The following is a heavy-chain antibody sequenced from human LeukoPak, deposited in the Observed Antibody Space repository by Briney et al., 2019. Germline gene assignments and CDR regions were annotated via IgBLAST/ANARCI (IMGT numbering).Heavy chain of an antibody. Sequence: ASVKVSCKASGYTFTGYYMHWVRRAPGQGLEWMGWINPNSGGTNYAQKFQGRVTMTRDTSISTAYMELSRLRSDDTAVYYCARPIAAAGISWFDPWGQGTLVTVSS. CDR1: GYTFTGYY. V-gene: IGHV1-2*02. J-gene: IGHJ5*02. CDR3: ARPIAAAGISWFDP. CDR2: INPNSGGT. D-gene: IGHD6-13*01.